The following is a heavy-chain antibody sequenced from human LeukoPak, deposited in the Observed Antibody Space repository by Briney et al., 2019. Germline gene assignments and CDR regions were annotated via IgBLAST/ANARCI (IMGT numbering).Heavy chain of an antibody. Sequence: GGSLRLSCAASGFTFSSYGMNWVRQAPGKGLEWVSSISSSSSYIYYADSVKGRFTISRDNAKNSLYLQMNSLRAEDTAVYYCARWGIAVAGFDYWGQGTLVTVSS. D-gene: IGHD6-19*01. CDR3: ARWGIAVAGFDY. J-gene: IGHJ4*02. CDR1: GFTFSSYG. CDR2: ISSSSSYI. V-gene: IGHV3-21*01.